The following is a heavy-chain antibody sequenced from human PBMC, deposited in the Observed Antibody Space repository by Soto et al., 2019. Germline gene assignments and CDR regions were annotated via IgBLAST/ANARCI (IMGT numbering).Heavy chain of an antibody. CDR3: ARHLGAAAGPLYGMDV. J-gene: IGHJ6*02. CDR2: IYPGDSDT. CDR1: GYSFTSYW. V-gene: IGHV5-51*01. Sequence: GESLKISCKGSGYSFTSYWIGWVRQMPGKGLEWMGIIYPGDSDTRYSPSFQGQVTISADKSISTAYLQWSGLKASDTAMYYCARHLGAAAGPLYGMDVWGQGTTVTVS. D-gene: IGHD6-13*01.